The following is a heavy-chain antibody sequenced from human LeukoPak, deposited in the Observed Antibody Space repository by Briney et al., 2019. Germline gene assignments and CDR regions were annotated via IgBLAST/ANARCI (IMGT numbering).Heavy chain of an antibody. Sequence: GGSLRLSCTASGFTFGDYAMSWVRQAPGKGLEWVGFIRSKAYGGTTEYAASVKGRFTISRDDSKSIAYLQMNSLKTEDTAVYYCATGPYSSSWYWFDPWGQGTLVTVSS. J-gene: IGHJ5*02. CDR2: IRSKAYGGTT. D-gene: IGHD6-13*01. V-gene: IGHV3-49*04. CDR1: GFTFGDYA. CDR3: ATGPYSSSWYWFDP.